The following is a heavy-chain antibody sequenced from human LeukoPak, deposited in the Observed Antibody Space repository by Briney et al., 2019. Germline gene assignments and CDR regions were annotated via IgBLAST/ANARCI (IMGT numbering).Heavy chain of an antibody. CDR2: INHSGST. D-gene: IGHD3-10*01. Sequence: SETLSLTCAVYGGSFSGYYWSWIRQPPGKGLEWIGEINHSGSTNYNPSLKSRVTISVDTSKNQFSLKLSSVTAADTAVYYCARAPSITMVRGVIPFDYWGQGTLVTVSS. V-gene: IGHV4-34*01. CDR3: ARAPSITMVRGVIPFDY. CDR1: GGSFSGYY. J-gene: IGHJ4*02.